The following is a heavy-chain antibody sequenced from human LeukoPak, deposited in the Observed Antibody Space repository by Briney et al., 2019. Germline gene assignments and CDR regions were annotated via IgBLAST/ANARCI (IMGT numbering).Heavy chain of an antibody. J-gene: IGHJ4*02. CDR1: GFTFDDYA. CDR2: ISWIGDGR. V-gene: IGHV3-9*01. Sequence: GKSLRLSCAASGFTFDDYAMHWVRQAPGKGLEWVSGISWIGDGREYADSVKGRFTVSRDNAKNSLYLQMNSLGTEDTALYYCAKGIPLILGGQGTLGTVSS. D-gene: IGHD3-16*01. CDR3: AKGIPLIL.